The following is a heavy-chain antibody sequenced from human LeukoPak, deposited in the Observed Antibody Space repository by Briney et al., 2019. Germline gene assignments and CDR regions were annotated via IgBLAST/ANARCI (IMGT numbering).Heavy chain of an antibody. D-gene: IGHD3-22*01. CDR1: GFTFSSFA. CDR3: AREPHGYYDSFDY. J-gene: IGHJ4*02. Sequence: GGSLRLSCAASGFTFSSFAMHWVRKAPGKGLKWVAVISYDGTNKYYADSVKGRFTISRDNSKNTLYLQMNSLRAEDTAVYYCAREPHGYYDSFDYWGQGTLVTVSS. CDR2: ISYDGTNK. V-gene: IGHV3-30*01.